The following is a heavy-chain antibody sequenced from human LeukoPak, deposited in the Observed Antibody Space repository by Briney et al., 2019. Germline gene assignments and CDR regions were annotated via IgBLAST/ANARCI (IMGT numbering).Heavy chain of an antibody. Sequence: SETLSLTCTVSGGSISSWTYYWGWIRQPPGKGLEWIGTIYYGGTNYYNPSLKSRVTISVDTSKNQFSLNLNSVTAADTAVYYCARDQNVYYYDSSGRRFDLWGRGTLVTVSS. CDR1: GGSISSWTYY. D-gene: IGHD3-22*01. V-gene: IGHV4-39*02. CDR3: ARDQNVYYYDSSGRRFDL. CDR2: IYYGGTN. J-gene: IGHJ2*01.